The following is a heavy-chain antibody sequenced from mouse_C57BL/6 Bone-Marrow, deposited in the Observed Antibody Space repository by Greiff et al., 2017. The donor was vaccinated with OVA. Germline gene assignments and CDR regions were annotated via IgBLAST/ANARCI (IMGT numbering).Heavy chain of an antibody. CDR3: ARSLPSSRTPFAY. CDR2: IYPSDSET. CDR1: GYTFTSYW. J-gene: IGHJ3*01. Sequence: QVQLQQPGAELVRPGSSVKLSCKASGYTFTSYWVDWVKQRPGQGLEWIGNIYPSDSETHYNQKFKDKATLTVDKSSSTAYMQLSSLTSEDSAVYYCARSLPSSRTPFAYWGQGTLVTVSA. V-gene: IGHV1-61*01. D-gene: IGHD1-1*01.